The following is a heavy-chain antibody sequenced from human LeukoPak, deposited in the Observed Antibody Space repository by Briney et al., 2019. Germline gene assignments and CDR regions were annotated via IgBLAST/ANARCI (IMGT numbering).Heavy chain of an antibody. J-gene: IGHJ4*02. D-gene: IGHD3-16*02. CDR2: ISGHSDST. V-gene: IGHV3-23*01. Sequence: PGGSLRISCAASGFTFNSYAMSWVRQAPGQGPEWVSGISGHSDSTYHADSVKGRFTISRDNSKNTLYLQMNSLTAQDTAVYYCAGYVWGTYRYTNYWGQGTLVTVSS. CDR1: GFTFNSYA. CDR3: AGYVWGTYRYTNY.